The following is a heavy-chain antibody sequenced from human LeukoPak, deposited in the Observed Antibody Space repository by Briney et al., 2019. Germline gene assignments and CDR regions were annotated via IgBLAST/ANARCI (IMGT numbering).Heavy chain of an antibody. CDR2: IGSSGGTM. V-gene: IGHV3-48*03. J-gene: IGHJ4*02. CDR3: AKDSLDY. Sequence: GGSLRLSCAASGFTFSSNEMNWVRQAPGKGLEWVSYIGSSGGTMFYADSVKGRFTISRDNAKNSVYLQMNSLRAEDTAVYYCAKDSLDYWGQGTLVTVSS. CDR1: GFTFSSNE.